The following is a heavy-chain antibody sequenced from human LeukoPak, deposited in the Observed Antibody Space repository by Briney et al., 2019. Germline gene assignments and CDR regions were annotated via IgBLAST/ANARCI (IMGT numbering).Heavy chain of an antibody. CDR1: GFDFSNCA. Sequence: GGSLRLSCAASGFDFSNCAMSWVRQAPGMGLEWVSATTPGGAGTYYADSVKGRFTISRDNAKNTLYLHMNSLRAEDTAVYYCAKEDLSSSRYYFENWGQGALVTVSS. J-gene: IGHJ4*02. CDR3: AKEDLSSSRYYFEN. D-gene: IGHD6-6*01. V-gene: IGHV3-23*01. CDR2: TTPGGAGT.